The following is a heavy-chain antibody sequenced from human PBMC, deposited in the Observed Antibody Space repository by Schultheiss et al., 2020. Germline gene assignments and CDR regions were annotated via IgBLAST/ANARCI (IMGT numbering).Heavy chain of an antibody. D-gene: IGHD2-21*01. CDR2: INYSGST. CDR3: ARWLKAYDF. CDR1: GGSFSGYY. V-gene: IGHV4-34*01. J-gene: IGHJ4*02. Sequence: SETLSLTCAIYGGSFSGYYWGWIRQPPGKGLEWIGGINYSGSTDYNPSLKSRVTISVDRSKNQFSLRLTSVTAADTAVYYCARWLKAYDFWGQGTLVTVSS.